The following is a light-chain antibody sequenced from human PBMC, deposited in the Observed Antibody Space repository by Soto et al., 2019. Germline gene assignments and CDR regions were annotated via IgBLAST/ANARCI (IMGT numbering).Light chain of an antibody. CDR1: SSNIGNNY. V-gene: IGLV1-51*01. CDR3: GTWDNSLSAGV. J-gene: IGLJ2*01. Sequence: QSVLTQPPSVSAAPGQTVTISCSGSSSNIGNNYVSWYQQLPGTAPRLLIYDDTTRPSGIPDRFSGSKSGTSATLGITGLQTGDEADYYCGTWDNSLSAGVFGGGTQLTVL. CDR2: DDT.